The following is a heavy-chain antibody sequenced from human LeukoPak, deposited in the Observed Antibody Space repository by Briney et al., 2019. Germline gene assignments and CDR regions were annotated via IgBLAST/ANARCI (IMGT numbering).Heavy chain of an antibody. J-gene: IGHJ6*02. Sequence: GASVKVSCKASGGTFRNYAISWVRQAPGQGLEWMGGIIPIFGTAHYSQKFQGRVTITAVDSMSTAYMELSSLRSEDTAVYYCARGPSQLWLLHYYYGMDVWGQGTTVTVSS. V-gene: IGHV1-69*13. CDR2: IIPIFGTA. CDR1: GGTFRNYA. D-gene: IGHD5-18*01. CDR3: ARGPSQLWLLHYYYGMDV.